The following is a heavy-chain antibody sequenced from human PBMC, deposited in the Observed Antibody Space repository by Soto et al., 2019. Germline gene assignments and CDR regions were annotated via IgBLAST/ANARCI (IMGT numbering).Heavy chain of an antibody. D-gene: IGHD2-15*01. CDR2: IYPGDSDT. CDR1: GYSFTSYW. CDR3: ASRPHCSGGSCYDDAFDI. Sequence: PGESLKISCKGSGYSFTSYWIGWVRQMPGKGLEWMGIIYPGDSDTRYSPSFQGQVTISADKSISTAYLQWSSLKASDTAMYYFASRPHCSGGSCYDDAFDIWGQGTMVTVS. V-gene: IGHV5-51*01. J-gene: IGHJ3*02.